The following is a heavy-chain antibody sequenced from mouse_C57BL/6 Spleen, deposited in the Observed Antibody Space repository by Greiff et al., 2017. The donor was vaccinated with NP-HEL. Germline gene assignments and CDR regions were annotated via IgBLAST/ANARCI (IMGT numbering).Heavy chain of an antibody. CDR1: GYTFTSYW. J-gene: IGHJ1*03. CDR3: ARATTVGAYWYYGG. Sequence: QVQLQQPGAELVMPGASVKLSCKASGYTFTSYWMHWVKQRPGQGLEWIGEIDPSDSYTNYNQKFKGKSTLTVDKSSSTAYMHLSSLTPEGPAVYYCARATTVGAYWYYGGCGTGTTVTVAT. V-gene: IGHV1-69*01. CDR2: IDPSDSYT. D-gene: IGHD1-1*01.